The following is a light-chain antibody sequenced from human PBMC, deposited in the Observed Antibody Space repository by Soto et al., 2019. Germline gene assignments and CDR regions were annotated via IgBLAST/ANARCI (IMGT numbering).Light chain of an antibody. CDR3: QQYNNWPRT. CDR1: QSVRSN. Sequence: EIVMTQSPATLSVSPGEWATLSCRASQSVRSNLAWYQQRPGQAHRLLIYAASTRATGIPVRFSGSGSGTEFTLIIDSLQAEYFAVYYCQQYNNWPRTFGQGTKVEI. J-gene: IGKJ1*01. V-gene: IGKV3-15*01. CDR2: AAS.